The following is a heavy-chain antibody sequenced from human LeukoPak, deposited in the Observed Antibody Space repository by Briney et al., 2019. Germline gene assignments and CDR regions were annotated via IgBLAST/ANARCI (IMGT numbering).Heavy chain of an antibody. Sequence: SETLSLTCTVSGGSISSSSYYWGWIRQPPGKGLEWVGSIYYGGSTYYNPSLKSRVTISVDTSKNQFSLKLSSVTAADTAVYYCARPPDGDFWPNNWFDPWGQGTLVTVSS. CDR1: GGSISSSSYY. J-gene: IGHJ5*02. V-gene: IGHV4-39*01. D-gene: IGHD3-3*01. CDR3: ARPPDGDFWPNNWFDP. CDR2: IYYGGST.